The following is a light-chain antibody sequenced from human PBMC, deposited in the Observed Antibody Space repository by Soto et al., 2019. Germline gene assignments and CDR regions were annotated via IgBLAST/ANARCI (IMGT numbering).Light chain of an antibody. J-gene: IGKJ4*01. CDR3: QQYSNWTLT. CDR1: QSVTNSY. V-gene: IGKV3-15*01. CDR2: GAS. Sequence: EIVMTQSPVTLSVSPGERATLSCRASQSVTNSYLAWYQQKPGHAPRLLIFGASTSAAGIPARFSGSGSGTDFTLTIGSLLSEDFAGYYCQQYSNWTLTCGGGTKVDIK.